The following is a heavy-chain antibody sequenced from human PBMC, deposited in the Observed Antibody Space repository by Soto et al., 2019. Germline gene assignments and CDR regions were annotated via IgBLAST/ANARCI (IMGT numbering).Heavy chain of an antibody. J-gene: IGHJ6*02. V-gene: IGHV4-59*08. D-gene: IGHD3-10*01. CDR1: GGSITNYY. CDR3: ARHGFGTLHGLVDV. CDR2: INYDGYS. Sequence: QVQLQESGPGLVKPSETLSLTCTVSGGSITNYYCSWFRQPPGKGLEWIGYINYDGYSAYNLSLMRRVAVSMDASKAQFSLMLESVTATDTALYYCARHGFGTLHGLVDVWVPGTTVIVSS.